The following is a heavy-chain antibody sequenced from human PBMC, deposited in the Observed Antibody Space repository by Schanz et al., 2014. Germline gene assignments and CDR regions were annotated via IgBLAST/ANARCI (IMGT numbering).Heavy chain of an antibody. V-gene: IGHV3-21*01. CDR1: GFTASSHS. J-gene: IGHJ6*02. CDR2: ISSRSSHI. CDR3: LAPDYGMDV. Sequence: EVQLLESGGGLVQPGGSLRLSCGVSGFTASSHSMNWVRQAPGKGLEWVSSISSRSSHIYYADSVKGRFTISRDNAKNSLFLQMNSLRAEDTAVYYCLAPDYGMDVWGQGTTVTVSS.